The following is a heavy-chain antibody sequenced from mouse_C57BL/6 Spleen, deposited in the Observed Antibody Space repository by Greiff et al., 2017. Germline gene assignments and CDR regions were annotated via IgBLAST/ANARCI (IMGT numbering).Heavy chain of an antibody. CDR2: IHPSDSDT. CDR1: GYTFTSYW. J-gene: IGHJ1*03. V-gene: IGHV1-74*01. CDR3: AIWSSYYYGSSYPSWYFDV. Sequence: QVQLQQPGAELVKPGASVKVSCKASGYTFTSYWMHWVKQRPGQGLEWIGRIHPSDSDTNYNQKFKGKATLTVDKSSSTAYMQLSSLTSEDSAVYYWAIWSSYYYGSSYPSWYFDVWGTGTTVTVSS. D-gene: IGHD1-1*01.